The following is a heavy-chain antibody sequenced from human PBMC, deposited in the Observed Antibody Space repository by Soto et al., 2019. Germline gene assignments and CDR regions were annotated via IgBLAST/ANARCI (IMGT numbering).Heavy chain of an antibody. CDR1: GFTFSSYW. CDR3: ARDLGYCSGNSYYDAFDM. V-gene: IGHV3-7*01. Sequence: LRLSCAASGFTFSSYWMSWVRQAPGKGLEWVANIMPDGRDNHYVDSAKGRFTISRDNAKNSLYLQMNSLRAEDTAVYYCARDLGYCSGNSYYDAFDMWGQGTMVTVSS. J-gene: IGHJ3*02. CDR2: IMPDGRDN. D-gene: IGHD2-15*01.